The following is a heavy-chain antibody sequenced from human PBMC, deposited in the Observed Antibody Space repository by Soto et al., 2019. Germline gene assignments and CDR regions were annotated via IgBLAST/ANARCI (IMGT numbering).Heavy chain of an antibody. D-gene: IGHD6-13*01. CDR3: AKDPRGISSWSDH. Sequence: XSLKGSCQPSGYAVASYGSSWVRQAPGQGLEWMGWISAYNGNKNYAQKLQGRVTMTTDTSTSTANMELMSLRSDDTAEYYCAKDPRGISSWSDHWGQRTLVPVS. CDR1: GYAVASYG. CDR2: ISAYNGNK. J-gene: IGHJ5*02. V-gene: IGHV1-18*01.